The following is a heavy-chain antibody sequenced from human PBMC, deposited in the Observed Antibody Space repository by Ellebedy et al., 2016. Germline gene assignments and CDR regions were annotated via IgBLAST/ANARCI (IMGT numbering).Heavy chain of an antibody. V-gene: IGHV3-53*01. CDR1: GFTVSSNY. CDR3: ARGGELLMLFDY. J-gene: IGHJ4*02. CDR2: IYSGGST. D-gene: IGHD1-26*01. Sequence: GESLKISCAASGFTVSSNYMSWVRQAPGKGLEWVSVIYSGGSTYYADSVKGRFTISRDNSKNTLYLQMNSLRAEDTAVYYCARGGELLMLFDYWGQGTLVTVSS.